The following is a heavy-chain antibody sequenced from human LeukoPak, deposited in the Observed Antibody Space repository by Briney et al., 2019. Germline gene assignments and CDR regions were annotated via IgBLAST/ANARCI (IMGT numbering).Heavy chain of an antibody. CDR1: GFTFSNYA. CDR3: AKVEGASKASVY. V-gene: IGHV3-23*01. J-gene: IGHJ4*02. Sequence: GGSLRLSCAAAGFTFSNYAMTWVRQAPGGGLEWVSSISGSGGSTYYADSVKGRFTISRDNSKNTLYLQMYSLRAEDTAVYYCAKVEGASKASVYWGQGALVTVSS. D-gene: IGHD1-1*01. CDR2: ISGSGGST.